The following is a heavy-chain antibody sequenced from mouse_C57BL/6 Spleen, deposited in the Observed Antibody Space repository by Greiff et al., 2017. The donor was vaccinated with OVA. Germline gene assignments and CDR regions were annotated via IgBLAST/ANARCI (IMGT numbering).Heavy chain of an antibody. CDR2: INPNYGTT. CDR1: GYSFTDYN. V-gene: IGHV1-39*01. D-gene: IGHD3-2*02. Sequence: LQESGPELVKPGASVKISCKASGYSFTDYNMNWVKQSNGKSLEWIGVINPNYGTTSYNQKFKGKATLTVDQSSSTAYMQLNSLTSEDSAVYYCASEGTAQATFAMDYWGQGTSVTVSS. J-gene: IGHJ4*01. CDR3: ASEGTAQATFAMDY.